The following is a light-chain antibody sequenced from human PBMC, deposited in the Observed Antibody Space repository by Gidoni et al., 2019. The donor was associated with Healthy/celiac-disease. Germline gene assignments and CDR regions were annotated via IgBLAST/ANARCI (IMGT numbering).Light chain of an antibody. CDR3: CSYAGSFAV. Sequence: QSALTQPASVSGSPGQSITISCTGTSSDVGSYNLVSWYQQHPGKAPKLMIYEGSKRPSGVSNRLSGSKSGNTASLTISGLQAEDEADYYCCSYAGSFAVFGGGTQLTVL. V-gene: IGLV2-23*01. CDR1: SSDVGSYNL. CDR2: EGS. J-gene: IGLJ7*01.